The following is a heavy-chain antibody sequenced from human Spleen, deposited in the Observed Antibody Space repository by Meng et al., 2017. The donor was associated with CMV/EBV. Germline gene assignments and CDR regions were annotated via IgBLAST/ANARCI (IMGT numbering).Heavy chain of an antibody. CDR3: ARGAGTAAAEDYYYYGMDV. V-gene: IGHV4-59*01. J-gene: IGHJ6*01. CDR2: IYYSGST. CDR1: GGSISSYY. Sequence: GSLRLSCTVSGGSISSYYWSWIRQPPGKGLEWIGYIYYSGSTNYNPSLKSRVTISVDTSKNQFSLKLSSVTAADTAVYYCARGAGTAAAEDYYYYGMDV. D-gene: IGHD6-13*01.